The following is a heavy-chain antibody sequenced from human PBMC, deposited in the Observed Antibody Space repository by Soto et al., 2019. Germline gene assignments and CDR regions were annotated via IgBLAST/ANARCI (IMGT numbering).Heavy chain of an antibody. D-gene: IGHD2-21*01. J-gene: IGHJ4*02. V-gene: IGHV3-15*07. CDR3: IVRYPYYFDY. CDR2: IKSKTDGGTT. Sequence: EVQLVESGGGLLKPGGSLRLSCAASGFTFSNAWMNWVRQAPGKGLAWVGRIKSKTDGGTTDCAAPVKGRFTISRDDSKNTLYMQMNSLKTEDTAVYYCIVRYPYYFDYWGQGTLVTVSS. CDR1: GFTFSNAW.